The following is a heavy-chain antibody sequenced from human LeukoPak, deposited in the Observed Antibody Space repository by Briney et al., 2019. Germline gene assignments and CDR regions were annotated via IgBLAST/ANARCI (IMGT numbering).Heavy chain of an antibody. D-gene: IGHD3-10*01. V-gene: IGHV4-39*01. CDR1: GGSISSSSYY. J-gene: IGHJ4*02. CDR2: IYYSGST. Sequence: SETLSLTCTVSGGSISSSSYYWGWIRQPPGKGPEWIGSIYYSGSTYYNPSLKSRVTISVDTSKNQFSLKLSSVTAADTAVYYCARHFTYYYGSEVDYWGQGTLVTVSS. CDR3: ARHFTYYYGSEVDY.